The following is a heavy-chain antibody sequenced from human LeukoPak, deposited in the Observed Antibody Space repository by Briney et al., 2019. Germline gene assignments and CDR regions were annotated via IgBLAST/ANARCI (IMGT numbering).Heavy chain of an antibody. CDR2: IKQDGSEK. J-gene: IGHJ6*02. Sequence: GGSLRLSCAASGFTFSSYWMSWVRQAPGKGLEWVANIKQDGSEKYYVDSVKGRFTISRDNAKNSLYLQMNSLRAEDTAVYYCATTDDSSTYYYYGMDVWGQGTTVTVSS. V-gene: IGHV3-7*03. CDR3: ATTDDSSTYYYYGMDV. CDR1: GFTFSSYW. D-gene: IGHD2-2*01.